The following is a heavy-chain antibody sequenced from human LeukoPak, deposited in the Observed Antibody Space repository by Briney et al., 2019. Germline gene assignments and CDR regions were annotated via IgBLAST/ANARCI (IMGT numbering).Heavy chain of an antibody. CDR1: GGTFSSYA. V-gene: IGHV1-69*01. D-gene: IGHD3-10*01. CDR2: IIPIFGTA. Sequence: GSSVKVSCKASGGTFSSYAISWVRQAPGQGLEWMGGIIPIFGTANYAQKFQGRVTITADESTSTAYMELSSMRSEDTAVYYCARKGSGSYSYYYYYYGMDVWGQGTTVTVSS. J-gene: IGHJ6*02. CDR3: ARKGSGSYSYYYYYYGMDV.